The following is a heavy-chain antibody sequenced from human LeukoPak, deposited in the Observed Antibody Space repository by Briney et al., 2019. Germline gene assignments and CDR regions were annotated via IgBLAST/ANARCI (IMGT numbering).Heavy chain of an antibody. CDR3: VRDLGGRSGH. CDR2: INEDGSTT. J-gene: IGHJ4*02. Sequence: GGSLRLSCAAPGFTFSSNWMHWVRQAPGKGLVWVSRINEDGSTTNYADSVKGRFTISRDSAKNTLYLQMNSLRAEDTAVYYCVRDLGGRSGHWGQGTLVTVSS. CDR1: GFTFSSNW. D-gene: IGHD1-26*01. V-gene: IGHV3-74*01.